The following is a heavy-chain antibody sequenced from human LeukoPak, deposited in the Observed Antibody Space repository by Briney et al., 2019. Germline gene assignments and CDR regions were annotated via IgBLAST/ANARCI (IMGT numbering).Heavy chain of an antibody. Sequence: PGGSLRLSCAASGFTFSSYDMHWVRQATGKGLEWVSAIGTAGDTYNPGSVKGRFTISRENAKNSLYLQMNSLRAGDTAVYYCARGPLLNSLFDYWGQGTLVTVSS. J-gene: IGHJ4*02. CDR3: ARGPLLNSLFDY. CDR1: GFTFSSYD. V-gene: IGHV3-13*01. CDR2: IGTAGDT. D-gene: IGHD2-21*01.